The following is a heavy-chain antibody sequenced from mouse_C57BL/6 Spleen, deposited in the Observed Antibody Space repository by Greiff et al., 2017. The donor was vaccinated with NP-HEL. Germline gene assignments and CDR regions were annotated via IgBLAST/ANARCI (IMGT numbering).Heavy chain of an antibody. J-gene: IGHJ3*01. CDR1: GYTFTSYW. V-gene: IGHV1-64*01. Sequence: VQLQQPGAELVKPGASVKLSCKASGYTFTSYWMHWVKQRPGQGLEWIGMIHPNSGSTNYNEKFKSKATLTVDKSSSTAYMQLSSLTSEDSAVYYCAKGGMVTTGRFAYWGKGTLVTVSA. CDR3: AKGGMVTTGRFAY. D-gene: IGHD2-2*01. CDR2: IHPNSGST.